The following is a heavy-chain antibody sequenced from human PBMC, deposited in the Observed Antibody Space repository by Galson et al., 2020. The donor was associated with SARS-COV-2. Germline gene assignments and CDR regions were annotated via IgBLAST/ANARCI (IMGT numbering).Heavy chain of an antibody. CDR2: IYMDGTT. V-gene: IGHV4-4*07. J-gene: IGHJ6*02. CDR3: ARDTYSYYGMDV. Sequence: ASETLSLTCTVSGGSISSYSWNWIRQPAGKGLEWIARIYMDGTTDYTPSLKSRVAMSVDTSNHQFSLRLTSVTAADTAVYFCARDTYSYYGMDVWGQGTTVTVSS. CDR1: GGSISSYS.